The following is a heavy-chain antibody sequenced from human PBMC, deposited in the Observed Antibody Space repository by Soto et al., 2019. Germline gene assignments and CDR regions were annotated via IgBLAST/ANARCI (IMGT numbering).Heavy chain of an antibody. CDR1: GYSFTSYW. V-gene: IGHV5-51*01. CDR3: ARRGGTVTPYYYYYGMDV. J-gene: IGHJ6*02. D-gene: IGHD4-4*01. Sequence: PGESLKISCKGSGYSFTSYWIGWVRQMPGKGLEWMGIIYPGESDTRYSPSFQGQVTISADKSISTAYLQWSSLKASDTAMYYCARRGGTVTPYYYYYGMDVWGQGTTVTVSS. CDR2: IYPGESDT.